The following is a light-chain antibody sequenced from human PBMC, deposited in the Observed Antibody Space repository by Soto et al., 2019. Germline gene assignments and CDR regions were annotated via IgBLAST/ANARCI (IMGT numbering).Light chain of an antibody. CDR3: SSYTGSSAFVV. J-gene: IGLJ2*01. V-gene: IGLV2-14*01. Sequence: QSALTQPASVSGSPGQSITISCTGSSNDVGSYNFVSWYQQEPGKAHKLMIYEVSNRPSGVSNRFSGSKSANTASLTISGLQAEDEGDYYCSSYTGSSAFVVFGGGTKLTVL. CDR1: SNDVGSYNF. CDR2: EVS.